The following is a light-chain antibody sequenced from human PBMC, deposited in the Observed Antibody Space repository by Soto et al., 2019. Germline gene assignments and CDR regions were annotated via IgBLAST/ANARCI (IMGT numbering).Light chain of an antibody. CDR1: QSVSSSY. V-gene: IGKV3-20*01. CDR3: QQYGSSPPVT. CDR2: GAS. J-gene: IGKJ3*01. Sequence: EIVLTQSPGTLSFSPGERATLSCRASQSVSSSYLAWYQKKPGQAPRLLIYGASSRATGIPDRFSGSGSGTDFTLTISRLEPEDFAVYYCQQYGSSPPVTFGPGTKVDIK.